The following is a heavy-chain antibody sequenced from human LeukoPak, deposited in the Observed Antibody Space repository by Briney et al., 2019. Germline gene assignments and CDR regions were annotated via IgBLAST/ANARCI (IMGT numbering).Heavy chain of an antibody. CDR1: GFTFSSYS. V-gene: IGHV3-21*01. D-gene: IGHD1-26*01. Sequence: GGSLRLSCAASGFTFSSYSMNWGRQAPGKGLEWVSSISSSSSYTYYADSVKGRFTISRDNAKNSLYLQMNSLRAEDTAVYYCARERGGSYHTSLDYWGQGTLVTVSS. CDR2: ISSSSSYT. J-gene: IGHJ4*02. CDR3: ARERGGSYHTSLDY.